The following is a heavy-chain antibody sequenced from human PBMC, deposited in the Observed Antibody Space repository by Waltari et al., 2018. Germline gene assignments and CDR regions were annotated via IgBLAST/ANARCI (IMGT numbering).Heavy chain of an antibody. D-gene: IGHD3-10*01. Sequence: EVQLVESGGGLVQPGGSLRLSCAASGFTFISYSMNWLRQAPGKSLEWISYISSGPLDADSVEGRFTISRDNAKNLVYLQMNSLRVEDTAIYYCARDRGWAFDKWGQGTMVTVFS. CDR2: ISSGPL. J-gene: IGHJ3*02. CDR1: GFTFISYS. CDR3: ARDRGWAFDK. V-gene: IGHV3-48*04.